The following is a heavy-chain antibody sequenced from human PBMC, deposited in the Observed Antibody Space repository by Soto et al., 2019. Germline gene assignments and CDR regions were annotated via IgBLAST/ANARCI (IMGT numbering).Heavy chain of an antibody. CDR1: GYTFTSYA. D-gene: IGHD2-21*02. J-gene: IGHJ4*02. CDR2: INAGNGNT. Sequence: QVQLVQSGAEVKKPGASVKGSCKASGYTFTSYAMHWVRQAPGQRLAWMGWINAGNGNTKYSQKFQGRVTITRDPSASTAYMELSSLRSEDTAVYYCARDLDCGGDCYTEIDYWGQGTLVTVSS. CDR3: ARDLDCGGDCYTEIDY. V-gene: IGHV1-3*01.